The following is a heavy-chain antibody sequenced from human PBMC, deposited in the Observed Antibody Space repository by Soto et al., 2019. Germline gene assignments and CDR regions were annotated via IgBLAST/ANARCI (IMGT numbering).Heavy chain of an antibody. CDR2: SNAGNGNT. J-gene: IGHJ4*02. Sequence: QLPLVQSGAEVKKPGASVKVSCKASGYIFTSFPMHWVRQAPGQRLEWMGRSNAGNGNTEYSQEFQGRVTITRDTSATTLYMELSSLRSEDMAIYYCARENNYAFDYWGQGTLLTVSS. V-gene: IGHV1-3*02. CDR1: GYIFTSFP. D-gene: IGHD4-4*01. CDR3: ARENNYAFDY.